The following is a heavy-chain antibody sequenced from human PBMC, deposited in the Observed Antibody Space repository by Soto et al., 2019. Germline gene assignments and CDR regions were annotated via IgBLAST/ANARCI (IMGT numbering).Heavy chain of an antibody. Sequence: QVVQSGAEVRKPGASVKVSCKASGYSFTTYYIHWFRPAPGPGLEWMAILNPNGGSTHSAPKCQGRVTVERETSASTGYTALCSLRSEDTAGYYGAAFCRAGGCPPGPWNWGRGTMVTGAS. V-gene: IGHV1-46*03. CDR1: GYSFTTYY. J-gene: IGHJ3*01. CDR2: LNPNGGST. CDR3: AAFCRAGGCPPGPWN. D-gene: IGHD2-15*01.